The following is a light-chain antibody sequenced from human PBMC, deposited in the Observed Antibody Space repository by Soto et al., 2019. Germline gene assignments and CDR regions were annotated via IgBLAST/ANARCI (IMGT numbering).Light chain of an antibody. CDR1: QSISSW. V-gene: IGKV1-5*03. Sequence: DIQMTQSPSTLSASVGDRVTITCRASQSISSWLAWYQQKPGKAPKLMIYKASSLESGFPSRFSGSGSGTEFTLTISSLQPDDFATYYCQQYNSYWTFGQWTKVEIK. CDR2: KAS. CDR3: QQYNSYWT. J-gene: IGKJ1*01.